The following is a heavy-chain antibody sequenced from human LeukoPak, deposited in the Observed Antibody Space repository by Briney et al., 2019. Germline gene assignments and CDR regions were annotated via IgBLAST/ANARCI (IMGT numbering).Heavy chain of an antibody. V-gene: IGHV3-30*07. Sequence: PGRSLRLSCAASGFTFSSYAMHWVRQAPGKGLEWVAVISYDGSNKYYADSVKGRFTISRDNAKNSLYLQMNSLRAEDTAVYYCARVFGGSYYQDAFDIWGQGTMVTVSS. J-gene: IGHJ3*02. D-gene: IGHD1-26*01. CDR2: ISYDGSNK. CDR1: GFTFSSYA. CDR3: ARVFGGSYYQDAFDI.